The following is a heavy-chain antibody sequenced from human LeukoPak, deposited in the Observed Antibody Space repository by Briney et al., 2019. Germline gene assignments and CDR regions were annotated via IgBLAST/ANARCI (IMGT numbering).Heavy chain of an antibody. J-gene: IGHJ6*03. D-gene: IGHD4-17*01. CDR2: IYRSGST. CDR1: NYSISNSLY. CDR3: ARGTYGYYMDV. Sequence: SEPLSLTCSGSNYSISNSLYWGWLRPPPGKGLEWIGSIYRSGSTFYSPSLKSRVTISLDTSKNQFSLKLSSVTAADTAVYFCARGTYGYYMDVWGKGTTVTVSS. V-gene: IGHV4-38-2*02.